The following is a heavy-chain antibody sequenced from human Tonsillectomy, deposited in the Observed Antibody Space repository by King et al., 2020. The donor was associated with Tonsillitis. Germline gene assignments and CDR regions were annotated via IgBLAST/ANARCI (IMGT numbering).Heavy chain of an antibody. J-gene: IGHJ2*01. D-gene: IGHD3-22*01. CDR1: GGTFSNYA. CDR3: ARAPDDYSGYYYGWYFDL. CDR2: IIPILAIS. V-gene: IGHV1-69*09. Sequence: QLVQSGAEVKKPGSSVKVSCKASGGTFSNYAISWVRQAPGQGLEWMGRIIPILAISNYAQGFQGRVTITADKSTSTAYLELGSLRSEDTAVYYCARAPDDYSGYYYGWYFDLWGRGTLVTVSS.